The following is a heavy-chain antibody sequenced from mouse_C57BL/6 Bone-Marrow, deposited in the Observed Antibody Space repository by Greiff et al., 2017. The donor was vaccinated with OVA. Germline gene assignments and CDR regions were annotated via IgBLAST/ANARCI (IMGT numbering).Heavy chain of an antibody. Sequence: QVQLQQPGAELVRPGTSVKLSCKASGYTFTSYWMHWVKQRPGQGLEWIGVIDPSDSYTNYNQKFKGKATLTVDTSSSTAYMQLSSLTSEDSAVYYCARLGYYGSAYAMDYWGQGTSVTVSS. D-gene: IGHD1-1*01. V-gene: IGHV1-59*01. CDR3: ARLGYYGSAYAMDY. CDR2: IDPSDSYT. J-gene: IGHJ4*01. CDR1: GYTFTSYW.